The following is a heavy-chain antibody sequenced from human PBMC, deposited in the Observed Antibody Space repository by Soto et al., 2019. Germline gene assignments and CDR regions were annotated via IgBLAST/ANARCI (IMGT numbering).Heavy chain of an antibody. CDR2: LSYSGST. CDR3: ARHSGYSSSWFYYGMDV. J-gene: IGHJ6*02. V-gene: IGHV4-59*05. CDR1: GGSTSSYY. D-gene: IGHD6-13*01. Sequence: SETLSLTCSVSGGSTSSYYWSWIRQPPGKGLEWIGSLSYSGSTCYSPSLKSRVTISVDTSKNHFSLKLSSVTAADTAVYYCARHSGYSSSWFYYGMDVWGQGTTVTVSS.